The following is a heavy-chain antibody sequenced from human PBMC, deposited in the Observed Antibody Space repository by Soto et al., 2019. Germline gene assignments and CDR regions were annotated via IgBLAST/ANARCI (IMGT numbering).Heavy chain of an antibody. Sequence: ASVKVSCKASGYTFTSHGISWVRQAPGQGLEWMGWISAYNGNTNYAQKLQGRVTMTTDTSTGTVYMELRSLRSDDTAVYYCALVEVLQGVRNYFDPWGQGTLVTVSS. CDR2: ISAYNGNT. D-gene: IGHD2-15*01. J-gene: IGHJ5*02. CDR3: ALVEVLQGVRNYFDP. CDR1: GYTFTSHG. V-gene: IGHV1-18*01.